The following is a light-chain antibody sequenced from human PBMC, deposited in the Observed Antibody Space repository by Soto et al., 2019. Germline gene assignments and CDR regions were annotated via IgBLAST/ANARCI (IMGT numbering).Light chain of an antibody. CDR2: TNN. CDR1: TSNIGSNP. V-gene: IGLV1-44*01. Sequence: QSVLTQPPSASGTPGQRVTISCSGSTSNIGSNPVNWYQQLPGTAPRLLISTNNQRPSGVPDRFSGSRSGTSASLAISGLQSEYEDDYYCAAWDDRLNGPSYVFGTGTKVTVL. J-gene: IGLJ1*01. CDR3: AAWDDRLNGPSYV.